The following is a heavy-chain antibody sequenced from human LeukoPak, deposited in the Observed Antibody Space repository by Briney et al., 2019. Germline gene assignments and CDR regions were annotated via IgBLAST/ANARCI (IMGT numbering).Heavy chain of an antibody. J-gene: IGHJ4*02. D-gene: IGHD3-22*01. CDR1: GFTFSNAC. CDR3: ARDEDTYDSSGFYFDY. V-gene: IGHV3-23*01. CDR2: ISGSGGST. Sequence: GGSLRLSCAASGFTFSNACMSWVRQAPGKGLEWVSAISGSGGSTYYADSVKGRFTISRDNAKNTLYLQMNSLRAEDTAVYYCARDEDTYDSSGFYFDYWGQGTLVTVSS.